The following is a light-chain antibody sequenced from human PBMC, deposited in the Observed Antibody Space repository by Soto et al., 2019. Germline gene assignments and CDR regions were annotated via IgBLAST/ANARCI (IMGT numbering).Light chain of an antibody. CDR1: QSLQHNNGNTS. J-gene: IGKJ1*01. V-gene: IGKV2-28*01. Sequence: EIVMTQSPLSLTVTPGEPASISCKSSQSLQHNNGNTSLDWNMQKPGQSPQLLIYLASRRAPGAPDRVSGSGSGTDFTLRIITVEADDAAIYYCMQALQTPRTFGQGTKLEI. CDR3: MQALQTPRT. CDR2: LAS.